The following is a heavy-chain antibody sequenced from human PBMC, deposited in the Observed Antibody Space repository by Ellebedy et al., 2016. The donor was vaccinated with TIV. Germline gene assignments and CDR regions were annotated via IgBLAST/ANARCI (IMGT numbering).Heavy chain of an antibody. CDR3: ARDPLGYCSGGSCSNNWFDP. Sequence: AASVKVSCKASGYTFTQYAIHWLRQARGQSLEWMGWINVADAKTKYSQKVQGRVTLTRDTSANTAYMHLSSLRSEDSAVYYCARDPLGYCSGGSCSNNWFDPWGQGTLVTVSS. CDR2: INVADAKT. V-gene: IGHV1-3*01. D-gene: IGHD2-15*01. CDR1: GYTFTQYA. J-gene: IGHJ5*02.